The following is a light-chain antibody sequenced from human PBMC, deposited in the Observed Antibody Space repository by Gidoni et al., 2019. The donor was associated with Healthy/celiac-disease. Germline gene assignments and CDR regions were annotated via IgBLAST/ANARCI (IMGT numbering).Light chain of an antibody. CDR2: EDN. Sequence: NFMLTQPHSVSESPGKTVTISCTRSSGSIASNYLQWYQQRPGSSPTTVIYEDNQRPSGVPDRFSGSIDSSSNSASLTISGLKTEDEADYYCQSYDSSNHGVFGGGTKLTVL. J-gene: IGLJ3*02. V-gene: IGLV6-57*01. CDR1: SGSIASNY. CDR3: QSYDSSNHGV.